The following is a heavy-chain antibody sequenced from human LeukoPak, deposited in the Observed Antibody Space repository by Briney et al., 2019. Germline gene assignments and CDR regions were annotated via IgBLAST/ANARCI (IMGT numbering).Heavy chain of an antibody. D-gene: IGHD2/OR15-2a*01. V-gene: IGHV4-59*08. J-gene: IGHJ5*02. CDR2: IFSSGST. CDR1: GGSITGYY. CDR3: ARPTKFLTTYYPTP. Sequence: SETLSLTCTVSGGSITGYYWSWIRQPPGKGLEWVGYIFSSGSTNYNPSLKSRVTISLDTSKSQFSLKLISVTASDTAVYYCARPTKFLTTYYPTPWGQGTLVTVSS.